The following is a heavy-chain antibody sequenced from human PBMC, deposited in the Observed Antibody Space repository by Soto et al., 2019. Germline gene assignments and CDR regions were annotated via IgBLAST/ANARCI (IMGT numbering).Heavy chain of an antibody. D-gene: IGHD2-8*01. CDR1: GYTFTSYG. J-gene: IGHJ6*02. Sequence: QVQLVQSGAEVKKPGASVKVSCKASGYTFTSYGISWGRQAPGQVLERMGWISAYNGNTNSAQKLQGRVTMTTDTSTRAAYKKLRLLRSDDTAVYYCPRGGNYCTNGVCSFYCMDVWGQGTTVTVSS. CDR2: ISAYNGNT. V-gene: IGHV1-18*01. CDR3: PRGGNYCTNGVCSFYCMDV.